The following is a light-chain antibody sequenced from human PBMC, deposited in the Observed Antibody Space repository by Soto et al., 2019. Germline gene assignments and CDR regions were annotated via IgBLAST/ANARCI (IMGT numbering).Light chain of an antibody. V-gene: IGKV1D-12*01. CDR1: QGIRSW. CDR3: QQANSFTLT. J-gene: IGKJ5*01. CDR2: AAS. Sequence: DIQMTQSPSSVSASVGDRVTITCRASQGIRSWLAWYQQTPGKAPKIMIYAASSLQSGVPSRFSGSGAGTDCTRTISSLQPEDVATDYCQQANSFTLTFGQGTRLEIK.